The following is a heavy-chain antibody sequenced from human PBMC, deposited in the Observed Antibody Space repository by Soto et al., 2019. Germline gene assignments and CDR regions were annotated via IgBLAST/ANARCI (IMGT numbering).Heavy chain of an antibody. CDR2: IIPFFGTA. V-gene: IGHV1-69*13. J-gene: IGHJ4*02. D-gene: IGHD3-16*01. CDR1: GGTFSTLG. CDR3: ARTAPMDAGDKYYYDF. Sequence: SVKVSCKVSGGTFSTLGISWVRQAPGQGLEWMGGIIPFFGTAKYSQKFEDRITITADESTNTVYMDLRSLTSEDTAIYYCARTAPMDAGDKYYYDFWGQGALVTVSS.